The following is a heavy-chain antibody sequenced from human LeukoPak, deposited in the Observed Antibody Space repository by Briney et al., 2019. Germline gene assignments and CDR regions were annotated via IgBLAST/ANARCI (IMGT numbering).Heavy chain of an antibody. V-gene: IGHV3-23*01. Sequence: GGSLRLSCAASGFTFSSYAMSWVRQAPGKGLEWDSAISGSGGSTYYADSVKGRFTISRDNSKNTLYLQMNSLRAEDTAVYYCAKDQGGYLTSEYFQHWGQGTLVTVSS. CDR1: GFTFSSYA. D-gene: IGHD5-12*01. CDR3: AKDQGGYLTSEYFQH. CDR2: ISGSGGST. J-gene: IGHJ1*01.